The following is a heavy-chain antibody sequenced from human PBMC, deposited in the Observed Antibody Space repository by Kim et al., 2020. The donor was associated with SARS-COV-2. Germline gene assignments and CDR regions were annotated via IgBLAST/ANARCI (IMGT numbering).Heavy chain of an antibody. CDR3: ARDVEPYYDILTGPDY. V-gene: IGHV3-NL1*01. D-gene: IGHD3-9*01. J-gene: IGHJ4*02. CDR1: GFTFSSYA. Sequence: GGSLRLSCAASGFTFSSYAMHWVRQAPGKGLEWVSLITGDGSNTYYADSVKGRFTISRDNSKNTLYLQMNSLRAEDTAVYYCARDVEPYYDILTGPDYWGQGTLVTVSS. CDR2: ITGDGSNT.